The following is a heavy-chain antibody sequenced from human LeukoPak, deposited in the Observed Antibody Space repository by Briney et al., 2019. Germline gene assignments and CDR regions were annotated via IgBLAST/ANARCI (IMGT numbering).Heavy chain of an antibody. J-gene: IGHJ2*01. D-gene: IGHD3-9*01. V-gene: IGHV3-66*01. Sequence: GGSLRLSCAASGFSVSSNYMTWVRQAPGKGLEWVSVIYDGGYTYYADSVKGRFTISRDTSKNTLYLQMNRLRAEDTAVYYCARAMGRLVRTWYFDLWGRGTLVTVSS. CDR2: IYDGGYT. CDR3: ARAMGRLVRTWYFDL. CDR1: GFSVSSNY.